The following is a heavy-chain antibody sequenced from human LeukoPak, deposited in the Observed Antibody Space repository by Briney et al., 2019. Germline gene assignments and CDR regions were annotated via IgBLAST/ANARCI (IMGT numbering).Heavy chain of an antibody. CDR3: AREADCSGGNCYRGPFDI. V-gene: IGHV3-33*01. CDR1: GFTFSTYA. D-gene: IGHD2-15*01. Sequence: GRSLRLSCAASGFTFSTYAIHWVHQAPGKGLEWVAAIWYDGSNQYYPDSVKGRLSISRDNSKNTLYLQMNSLRVEDTAVYYCAREADCSGGNCYRGPFDIWGQGTMVTVSS. J-gene: IGHJ3*02. CDR2: IWYDGSNQ.